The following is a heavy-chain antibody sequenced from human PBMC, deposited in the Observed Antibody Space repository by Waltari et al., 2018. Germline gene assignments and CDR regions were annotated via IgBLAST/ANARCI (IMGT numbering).Heavy chain of an antibody. J-gene: IGHJ4*02. D-gene: IGHD1-26*01. V-gene: IGHV1-69*13. CDR3: ARKGDRIVGAHWGSLDY. CDR2: ISPIVGTA. CDR1: GGTFSSYA. Sequence: QVQLVQSGAEVKKPGSSVKVSCKASGGTFSSYAISWVRQAPGQGLEWMGGISPIVGTANYAQKFQGRVTITADESTSTAYMELSSLRSEDTAVYYCARKGDRIVGAHWGSLDYWGQGTLVTVSS.